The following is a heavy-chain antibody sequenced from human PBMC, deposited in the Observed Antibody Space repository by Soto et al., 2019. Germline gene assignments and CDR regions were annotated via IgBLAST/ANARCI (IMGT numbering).Heavy chain of an antibody. J-gene: IGHJ6*02. V-gene: IGHV1-8*01. CDR1: GDTFTSYD. Sequence: QVQLVQSGAEVKKPGASVKVSCKASGDTFTSYDINWVRQATGQGLEWMGWMNPNSGNTGYAQKFQGRVTMTRNTYISTAYMELRSLRSEDLAGYYCARGPGYSYGYARKIYYYCGMDVWGQGTTVTVSS. CDR3: ARGPGYSYGYARKIYYYCGMDV. D-gene: IGHD5-18*01. CDR2: MNPNSGNT.